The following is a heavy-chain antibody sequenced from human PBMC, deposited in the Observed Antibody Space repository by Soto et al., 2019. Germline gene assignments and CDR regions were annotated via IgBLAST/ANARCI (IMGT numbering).Heavy chain of an antibody. CDR2: IYYSGST. D-gene: IGHD2-15*01. V-gene: IGHV4-31*03. Sequence: SETLSLTCTVSGGSVSSGSYYWSWIRQPPGKGLEWIGYIYYSGSTYYNPSLKSRISISVDTSKNQFSLKLSSVTAADTAIYYCARARLRDNFDYWGQGTLVTVSS. J-gene: IGHJ4*02. CDR1: GGSVSSGSYY. CDR3: ARARLRDNFDY.